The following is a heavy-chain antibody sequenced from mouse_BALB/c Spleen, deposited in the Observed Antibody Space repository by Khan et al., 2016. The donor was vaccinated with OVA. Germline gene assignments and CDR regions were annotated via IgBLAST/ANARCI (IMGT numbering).Heavy chain of an antibody. J-gene: IGHJ2*01. CDR1: GYSFTGYF. V-gene: IGHV1-20*02. CDR3: ARKSGSDLDY. Sequence: VQLKQSGPELVKPGASVKISCKASGYSFTGYFMNWVMQSHGKSLEWIGRINPHIGETFYNQKFKGKATLTVDESSSTAHMELRSLASEDSAVYACARKSGSDLDYWGQGTTLTVSA. CDR2: INPHIGET. D-gene: IGHD1-3*01.